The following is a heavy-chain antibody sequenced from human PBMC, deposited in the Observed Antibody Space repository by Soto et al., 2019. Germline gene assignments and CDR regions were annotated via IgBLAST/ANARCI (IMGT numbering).Heavy chain of an antibody. Sequence: SETLSLTCIVSGESISSSSYYWGWIRQPPGKGLEWIGSIYYSGRTYYNPSFKSRVTISIDTSKNQFSLKLSSVTATDTAVYYCARPRTTVVTQAYFDHWGQGALVTVSS. CDR2: IYYSGRT. D-gene: IGHD2-21*02. V-gene: IGHV4-39*01. J-gene: IGHJ4*02. CDR1: GESISSSSYY. CDR3: ARPRTTVVTQAYFDH.